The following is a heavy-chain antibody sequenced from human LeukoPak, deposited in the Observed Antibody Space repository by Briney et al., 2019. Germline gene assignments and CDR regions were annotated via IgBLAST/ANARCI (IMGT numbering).Heavy chain of an antibody. D-gene: IGHD2-21*02. J-gene: IGHJ3*01. CDR3: ARLLRSVLTGTDAFDL. V-gene: IGHV3-11*04. CDR2: ITSSGRST. CDR1: GLTFSDYN. Sequence: GGSLSLSCAATGLTFSDYNMTWIRQAPGKGLEWEWVAYITSSGRSTLYADSVKGRFTISRDNAKNSLYLQMNSLRPEDTAVYYCARLLRSVLTGTDAFDLWGQGTRVTVSS.